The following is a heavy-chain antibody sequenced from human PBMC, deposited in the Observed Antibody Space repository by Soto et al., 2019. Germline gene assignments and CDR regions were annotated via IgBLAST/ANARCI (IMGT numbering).Heavy chain of an antibody. CDR3: ASGSRGWFDP. Sequence: GGSLRLSCASSVFTFISYSMNWVRQAPGKGLEWVSSISSSSSYIYYADSVKGRFTISRDNAKNSLYLQMNSLRAEDTAVYYCASGSRGWFDPWGQGTLVTVSS. V-gene: IGHV3-21*01. D-gene: IGHD3-10*01. J-gene: IGHJ5*02. CDR1: VFTFISYS. CDR2: ISSSSSYI.